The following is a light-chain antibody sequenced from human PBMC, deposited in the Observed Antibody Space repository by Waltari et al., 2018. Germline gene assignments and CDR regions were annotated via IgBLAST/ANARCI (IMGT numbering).Light chain of an antibody. Sequence: QSALTQPASVSGSPGQSITISCTGTSSDVGGYDYVSWYQQHPGKAPKLMLYDVSNRPLEVSHRFSGSKSGTTASLTISGRQADDEAEYYCGSYTSSTTLAFGTGTKVTVL. CDR2: DVS. V-gene: IGLV2-14*03. CDR1: SSDVGGYDY. CDR3: GSYTSSTTLA. J-gene: IGLJ1*01.